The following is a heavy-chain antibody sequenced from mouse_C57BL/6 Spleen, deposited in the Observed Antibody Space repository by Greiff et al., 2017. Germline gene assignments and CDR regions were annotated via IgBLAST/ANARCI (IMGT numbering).Heavy chain of an antibody. CDR1: GFTFSDYG. Sequence: EVKVVESGGGLVKPGGSLKLSCAASGFTFSDYGMHWVRQAPEKGLEWVAYISTGSSTIYYAETVKSRFTITTDNAKNTLFLQMTILRSEDTAMEYCAREWLTGGIDYWGQGTSVTVSS. J-gene: IGHJ4*01. CDR2: ISTGSSTI. D-gene: IGHD4-1*01. CDR3: AREWLTGGIDY. V-gene: IGHV5-17*01.